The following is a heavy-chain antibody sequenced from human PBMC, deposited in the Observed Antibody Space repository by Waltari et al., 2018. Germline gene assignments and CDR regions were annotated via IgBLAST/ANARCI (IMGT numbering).Heavy chain of an antibody. D-gene: IGHD3-3*01. J-gene: IGHJ4*02. V-gene: IGHV4-59*01. CDR2: IYYSGST. CDR1: GGSISSYY. Sequence: QVQLQESGPGLVKPSETLSLTCTVSGGSISSYYWSWIRQPPGKGLEWIGYIYYSGSTNYSPSRKSRVTISVDTSKNQFSLKLSSVTAADTAVYYCARDRTYYDFWSGYFDYWGQGTLVTVSS. CDR3: ARDRTYYDFWSGYFDY.